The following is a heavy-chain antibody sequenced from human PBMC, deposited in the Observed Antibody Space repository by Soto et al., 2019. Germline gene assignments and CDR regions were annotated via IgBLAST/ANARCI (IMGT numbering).Heavy chain of an antibody. D-gene: IGHD5-12*01. CDR1: GFTFSSYG. V-gene: IGHV3-30*18. CDR2: ISYDGSNK. Sequence: GGSLRLSCAASGFTFSSYGMHWVRQAPGKGLEWVAVISYDGSNKYYADSVKGRFTISRDNSKNTLYLQMNSLRAEDTAVYYCAKANGATIIVTDYWGQGTLVTVSS. CDR3: AKANGATIIVTDY. J-gene: IGHJ4*02.